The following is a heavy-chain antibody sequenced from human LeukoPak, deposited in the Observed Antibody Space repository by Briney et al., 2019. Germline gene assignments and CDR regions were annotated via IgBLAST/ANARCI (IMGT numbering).Heavy chain of an antibody. Sequence: ASVKVSCKASGYTFTSYYMHWVRQAPGQGLEWMGIINPSGGGTSYAQKFQGRVTMTRDTSTSTVYMELSSLRSEDTAVYYCARENGNVDTAMVEGPFDYWGQGTLVTVSS. J-gene: IGHJ4*02. D-gene: IGHD5-18*01. CDR1: GYTFTSYY. V-gene: IGHV1-46*01. CDR2: INPSGGGT. CDR3: ARENGNVDTAMVEGPFDY.